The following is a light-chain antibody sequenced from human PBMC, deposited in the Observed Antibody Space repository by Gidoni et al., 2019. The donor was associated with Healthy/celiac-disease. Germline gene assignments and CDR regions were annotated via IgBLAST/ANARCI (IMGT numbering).Light chain of an antibody. V-gene: IGKV3-20*01. CDR2: GAS. CDR1: QSVSSSY. CDR3: QQYGSSPRT. J-gene: IGKJ1*01. Sequence: EIVLTQSPGTLSLSPGESATLSCRASQSVSSSYSAWYQQKPGQAPRLLIYGASSRATGIPDRFSGSGSGTDFTITISRLEPEDFAVYYCQQYGSSPRTFGQGTKVEIK.